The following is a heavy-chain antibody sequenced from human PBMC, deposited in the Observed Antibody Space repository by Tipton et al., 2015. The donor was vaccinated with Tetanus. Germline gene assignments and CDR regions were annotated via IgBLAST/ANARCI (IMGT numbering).Heavy chain of an antibody. J-gene: IGHJ4*02. V-gene: IGHV4-30-2*01. Sequence: TLSLTCTVSGDSISSSKYSWNWIRQPPGKGLEWIGYVYHTGSTYYKPSLKSRVTMSVDRSMNQFSLKLSSVTAADTAVYYCARGHVRGLVVALFDYWGQGTLVTVSS. D-gene: IGHD2-15*01. CDR1: GDSISSSKYS. CDR3: ARGHVRGLVVALFDY. CDR2: VYHTGST.